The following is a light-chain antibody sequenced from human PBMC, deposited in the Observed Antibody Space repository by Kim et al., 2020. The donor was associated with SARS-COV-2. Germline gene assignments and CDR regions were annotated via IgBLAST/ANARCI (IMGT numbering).Light chain of an antibody. CDR1: RSDVGGYNY. Sequence: GKSITSACTGTRSDVGGYNYVSWYQQHPGKAPKLMIYDVTKRPSGVSNRFSGSKSGDTASLTISGLQAEDEADYYCSSYASTSTLVFGGGTKLTVL. J-gene: IGLJ2*01. V-gene: IGLV2-14*03. CDR3: SSYASTSTLV. CDR2: DVT.